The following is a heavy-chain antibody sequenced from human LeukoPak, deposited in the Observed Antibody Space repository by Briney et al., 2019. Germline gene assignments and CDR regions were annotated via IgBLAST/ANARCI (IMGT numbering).Heavy chain of an antibody. CDR3: ARVVSDLGSSWERDYYYGMDV. Sequence: ASVKVSCKASGYTFTTYGISWVRQAPGQGLEWMGWISSYNGNTNYAQKLQGRVTMTTDTSTSSAYMELKSLRSDDTAVYYCARVVSDLGSSWERDYYYGMDVWGQGTTVTVSS. CDR2: ISSYNGNT. J-gene: IGHJ6*02. V-gene: IGHV1-18*01. D-gene: IGHD6-13*01. CDR1: GYTFTTYG.